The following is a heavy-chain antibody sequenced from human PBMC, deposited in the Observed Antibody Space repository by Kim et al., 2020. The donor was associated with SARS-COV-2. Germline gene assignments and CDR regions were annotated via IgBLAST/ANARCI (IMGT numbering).Heavy chain of an antibody. CDR3: ARLGLGEAYYYYGMDV. Sequence: KFQGRITMTRETSTSTVYMELSSLRCEDTAVYYCARLGLGEAYYYYGMDVWGQGTTVTVSS. J-gene: IGHJ6*02. D-gene: IGHD3-16*01. V-gene: IGHV1-46*01.